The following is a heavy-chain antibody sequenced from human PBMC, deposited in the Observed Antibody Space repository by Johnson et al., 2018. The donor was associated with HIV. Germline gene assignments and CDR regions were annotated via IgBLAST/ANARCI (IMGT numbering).Heavy chain of an antibody. V-gene: IGHV3-7*01. CDR2: IKRDGSEK. CDR1: GFTFCSYW. J-gene: IGHJ3*01. CDR3: ARDGPWLQSQRDAFDV. D-gene: IGHD5-24*01. Sequence: VQLVESGGGLVQPGGSLRLSCVASGFTFCSYWMSWVRQVPGKAPEWVANIKRDGSEKYDVDSVKGRFTISRDNAKNSLYLQMNSLRVEDTAMYYCARDGPWLQSQRDAFDVWGQGTMVIVSS.